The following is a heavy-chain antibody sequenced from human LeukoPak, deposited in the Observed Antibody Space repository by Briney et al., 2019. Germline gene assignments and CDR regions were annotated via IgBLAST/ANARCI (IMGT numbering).Heavy chain of an antibody. CDR1: GFTFSSYA. V-gene: IGHV3-23*01. J-gene: IGHJ4*02. D-gene: IGHD3-10*01. CDR3: AKETGGSGTSYLSFFDH. Sequence: PGGSLRLSCAASGFTFSSYAMSWVRQAPGKGLEWVSAISGSGGSTYYADSMKGRFTISRDNSKNTLYLLMNSLRTEDTAVYYCAKETGGSGTSYLSFFDHCGQGTLVTVSP. CDR2: ISGSGGST.